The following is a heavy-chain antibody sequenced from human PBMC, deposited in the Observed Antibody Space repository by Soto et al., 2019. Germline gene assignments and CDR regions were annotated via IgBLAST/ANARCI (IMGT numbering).Heavy chain of an antibody. J-gene: IGHJ3*02. Sequence: LRLSCAASEFTFRHYAMSWVRQAPGKGLEWVSAISGGGGSTHYTDSVKGRFTVSRDNSKNILYLQMSGLRAEDTAIYYCAKDEVYSNSWQCAFDIWGQVTLVTVSS. D-gene: IGHD6-13*01. CDR1: EFTFRHYA. CDR2: ISGGGGST. V-gene: IGHV3-23*01. CDR3: AKDEVYSNSWQCAFDI.